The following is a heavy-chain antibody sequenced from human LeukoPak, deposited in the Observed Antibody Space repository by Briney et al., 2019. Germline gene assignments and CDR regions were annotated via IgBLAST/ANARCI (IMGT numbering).Heavy chain of an antibody. CDR2: MNPNSGNT. V-gene: IGHV1-8*01. J-gene: IGHJ5*02. D-gene: IGHD6-6*01. CDR1: GYTFTSYD. Sequence: ASVKVSCKASGYTFTSYDINWVRQATGQGLEWMGWMNPNSGNTGYAQKFQGRVSMTWKTSISTAYMELSSLKSEDTAVYYCAKIGAAARRTPNPRLFDLWGQGTLVTVSS. CDR3: AKIGAAARRTPNPRLFDL.